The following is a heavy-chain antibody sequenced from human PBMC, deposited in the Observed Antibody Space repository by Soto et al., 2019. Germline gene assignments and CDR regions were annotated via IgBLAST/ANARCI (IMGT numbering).Heavy chain of an antibody. J-gene: IGHJ4*02. V-gene: IGHV4-39*01. D-gene: IGHD3-3*01. Sequence: SETLSLTCTVSGGPISSSSYYWGWIRQPPGKGLEWIGSIYYSGSTYYNPSLKSRVTISVDTSKNQFSLKLSSVTAADTAVYYCASHPLNDFWSGTYFDYWGQGTLVTVSS. CDR3: ASHPLNDFWSGTYFDY. CDR2: IYYSGST. CDR1: GGPISSSSYY.